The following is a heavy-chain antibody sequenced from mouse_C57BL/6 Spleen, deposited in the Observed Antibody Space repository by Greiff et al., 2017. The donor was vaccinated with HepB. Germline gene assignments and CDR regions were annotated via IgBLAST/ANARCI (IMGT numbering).Heavy chain of an antibody. J-gene: IGHJ2*01. CDR1: GYTFTSYW. V-gene: IGHV1-50*01. Sequence: VQLQQSGAELVKPGASVKLSCKASGYTFTSYWMQWVKQRPGQGLEWIGEIDPSDSYTNYNQKFKGKATLTVDTSPSTAYMQLSSLTSADSAVYYCARLYYGNLYYFDYWGQGTTLTVSA. D-gene: IGHD2-1*01. CDR2: IDPSDSYT. CDR3: ARLYYGNLYYFDY.